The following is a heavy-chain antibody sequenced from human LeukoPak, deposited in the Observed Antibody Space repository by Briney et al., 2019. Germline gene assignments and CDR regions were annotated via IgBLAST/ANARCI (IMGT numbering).Heavy chain of an antibody. CDR2: ISYDGSNK. J-gene: IGHJ4*02. Sequence: AGGSLRLSCAASGFTFSSYGMHWVRQAPGKGLEWVAVISYDGSNKYYADSVKGRFTISRDNSKNTLYLQMNGLRAEDTAVYYCAKDGGLWVSAHWGDSWGRGTLVTVSS. CDR3: AKDGGLWVSAHWGDS. V-gene: IGHV3-30*18. D-gene: IGHD7-27*01. CDR1: GFTFSSYG.